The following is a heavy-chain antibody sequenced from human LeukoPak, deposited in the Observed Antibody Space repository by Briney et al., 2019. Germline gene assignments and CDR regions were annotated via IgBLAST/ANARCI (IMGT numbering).Heavy chain of an antibody. CDR2: IYSDGSVT. J-gene: IGHJ4*02. D-gene: IGHD4-17*01. CDR3: ATGDGDFGDPFDY. CDR1: GFTFSNYW. Sequence: GGSLRLSCAASGFTFSNYWMHWVRQVPGRGLVWVSRIYSDGSVTSYADSVKGRFTISRDNAKNTLHLQMNSLRAEDTALYYCATGDGDFGDPFDYWGQGTLVTVSS. V-gene: IGHV3-74*01.